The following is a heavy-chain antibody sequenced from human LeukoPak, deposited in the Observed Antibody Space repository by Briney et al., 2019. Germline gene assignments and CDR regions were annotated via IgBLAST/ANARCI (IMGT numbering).Heavy chain of an antibody. CDR2: ISGSGGST. Sequence: AVTLRLSCAASGFTFSSYALSWVRQAPGQGLKWVSAISGSGGSTYYADSVKGSFTISRSNTKNTLYLQMNSLRTADTAVYYCAKVPYSSAWYGFDSWGQGTLVTVSP. J-gene: IGHJ4*02. D-gene: IGHD6-19*01. CDR3: AKVPYSSAWYGFDS. V-gene: IGHV3-23*01. CDR1: GFTFSSYA.